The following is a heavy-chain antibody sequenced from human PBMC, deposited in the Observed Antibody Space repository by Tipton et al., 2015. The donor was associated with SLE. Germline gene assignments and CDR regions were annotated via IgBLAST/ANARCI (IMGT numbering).Heavy chain of an antibody. CDR1: GGSFSGYY. D-gene: IGHD3-3*01. V-gene: IGHV4-34*01. CDR3: ARGELRFLEWLNYFDY. Sequence: TLSLTCAVYGGSFSGYYWSWIRQPPGKGLEWIGEINHSGSTNYNPPLKSRVTISVDTSKNQFSLKLSSVTAADTAVYYCARGELRFLEWLNYFDYWGQGTLATVSS. CDR2: INHSGST. J-gene: IGHJ4*02.